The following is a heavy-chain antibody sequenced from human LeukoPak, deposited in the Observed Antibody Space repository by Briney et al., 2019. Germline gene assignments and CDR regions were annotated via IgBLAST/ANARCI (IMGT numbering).Heavy chain of an antibody. CDR3: ARREIPSSGWDH. CDR1: GYNFISYW. V-gene: IGHV5-51*01. J-gene: IGHJ1*01. CDR2: IYPGDSDT. D-gene: IGHD6-19*01. Sequence: GESLTISCKGSGYNFISYWIGWVRQMPGKGLEWMGIIYPGDSDTKYSPSFQGQVTISADKSISTAYLQWSSLKASDTAMYYCARREIPSSGWDHWGQGTLVTVSS.